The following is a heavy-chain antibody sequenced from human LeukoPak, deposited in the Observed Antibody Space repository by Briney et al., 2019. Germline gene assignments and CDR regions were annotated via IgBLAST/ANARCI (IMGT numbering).Heavy chain of an antibody. Sequence: SETLSLTCTVSGGSISSYYWSWIRQPPGKGLEWIGYIYYRGNTNYNPSLKSRVTISVDMSKNQFSLKLSPVTAADTAVYYCTRGGYNYDSPPGDPFDYWGQGTLVTVSS. J-gene: IGHJ4*02. CDR3: TRGGYNYDSPPGDPFDY. D-gene: IGHD5-18*01. CDR2: IYYRGNT. CDR1: GGSISSYY. V-gene: IGHV4-59*01.